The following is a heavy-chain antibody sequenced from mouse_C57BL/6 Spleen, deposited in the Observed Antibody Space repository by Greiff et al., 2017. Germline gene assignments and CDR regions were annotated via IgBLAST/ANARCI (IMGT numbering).Heavy chain of an antibody. CDR2: ISDGGSYT. CDR1: GFTFSSYA. Sequence: EVKLMESGGGLVKPGGSLKLSCAASGFTFSSYAMSWVRQTPEKRLEWVATISDGGSYTYYPDNVKGRFTISRDNAKNNLYLQMSHLKSEDTAMYYCARDRGDYEGLDYWGQGTTLTVSS. CDR3: ARDRGDYEGLDY. J-gene: IGHJ2*01. V-gene: IGHV5-4*01. D-gene: IGHD2-4*01.